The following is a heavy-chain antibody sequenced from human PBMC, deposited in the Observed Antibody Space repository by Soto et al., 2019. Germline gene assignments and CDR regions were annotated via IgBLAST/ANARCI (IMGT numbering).Heavy chain of an antibody. CDR2: IYYSGST. J-gene: IGHJ4*02. V-gene: IGHV4-39*01. CDR1: GGSISSSSYY. CDR3: ARHFRAFIAVAGPFDY. D-gene: IGHD6-19*01. Sequence: QLQLQESGPGLVKPSETLSLTCTVSGGSISSSSYYWGWIRQPPGKGLEWIGSIYYSGSTYYNPSLKSRVTISVDTSKNQFSLKLSSVTAADTAVYYCARHFRAFIAVAGPFDYWGQGTLVTVSS.